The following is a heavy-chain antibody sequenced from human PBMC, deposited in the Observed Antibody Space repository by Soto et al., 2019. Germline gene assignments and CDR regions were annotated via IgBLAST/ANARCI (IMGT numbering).Heavy chain of an antibody. J-gene: IGHJ3*02. D-gene: IGHD4-17*01. CDR2: IKQDGSEK. V-gene: IGHV3-7*01. Sequence: GGSLRLSCAASGFTFSSYWMSWVRQAPVKGLEWVANIKQDGSEKYYVDSVKGRFTISRDNAKNSLYLQMNSLRAEDTAVYYCPRESEPMTTVTTGSPDDTFDIWGQGTMVTVSS. CDR3: PRESEPMTTVTTGSPDDTFDI. CDR1: GFTFSSYW.